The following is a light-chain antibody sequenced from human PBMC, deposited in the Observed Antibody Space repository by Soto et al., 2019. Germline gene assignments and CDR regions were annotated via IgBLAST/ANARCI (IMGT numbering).Light chain of an antibody. J-gene: IGKJ2*01. CDR3: QQYGSSPPYT. CDR1: QTVSGNY. CDR2: GSS. Sequence: EIVLTQSPGILSLSPGERATLSCRASQTVSGNYLAWYQQKPGQSPRLLLYGSSDRATGIPDRFSGSGSGTDFTLTINRVEPEDFAVDYCQQYGSSPPYTFGQGTTLEI. V-gene: IGKV3-20*01.